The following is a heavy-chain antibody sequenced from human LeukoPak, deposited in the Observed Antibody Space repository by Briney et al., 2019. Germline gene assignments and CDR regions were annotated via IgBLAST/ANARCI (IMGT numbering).Heavy chain of an antibody. V-gene: IGHV3-48*01. CDR2: ISSSSSTI. CDR3: ARAGTSMVTMSYFDY. J-gene: IGHJ4*02. Sequence: GGSLRLSCAASGFTFSSYSMNWVRQAPGKGLERVSYISSSSSTIYYADSVKGRFTISRDNAKNSLYLQMNSLRAEDTAVYYCARAGTSMVTMSYFDYWGQGTLVTVSS. CDR1: GFTFSSYS. D-gene: IGHD5-18*01.